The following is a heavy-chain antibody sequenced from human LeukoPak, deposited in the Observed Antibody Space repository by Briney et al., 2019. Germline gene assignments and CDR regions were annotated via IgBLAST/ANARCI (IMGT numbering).Heavy chain of an antibody. Sequence: PSETLSLTCTVSGGSISSYYWSWIRQPPGKGREWIGYIYYSGSTNYNPSLKSRVTTSVDMSNNQFSLKLSSVTAADTAVYYCARRGDGYNQGVWYFDYWGQGTLVTVSS. CDR2: IYYSGST. CDR3: ARRGDGYNQGVWYFDY. V-gene: IGHV4-59*08. J-gene: IGHJ4*02. CDR1: GGSISSYY. D-gene: IGHD5-24*01.